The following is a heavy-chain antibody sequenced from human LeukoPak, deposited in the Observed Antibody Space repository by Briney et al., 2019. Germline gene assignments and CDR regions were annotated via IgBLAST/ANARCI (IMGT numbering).Heavy chain of an antibody. D-gene: IGHD2-2*02. CDR3: ASHRYCSSTSCYRNFDY. V-gene: IGHV1-69*01. CDR2: IIPIFGTA. J-gene: IGHJ4*02. Sequence: GSSVKGSCKASGGTFSSHAISLVRQAPGQGLEWMGGIIPIFGTANYAQKFQGRDTITADESTSTAYMELSSLRSEDTAVYYCASHRYCSSTSCYRNFDYWGQGTLVTVSS. CDR1: GGTFSSHA.